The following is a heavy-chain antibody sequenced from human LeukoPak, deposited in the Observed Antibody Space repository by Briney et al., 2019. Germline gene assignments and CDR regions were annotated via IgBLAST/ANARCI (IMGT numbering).Heavy chain of an antibody. CDR1: GFTLSSYA. CDR3: AKKSPIFGVVIPLFDH. Sequence: GGSLRLSCAASGFTLSSYAMTWVRQAPGKGLEWVSAISGSGGSTYYADSVKGRFTISRDNSKNTVYLQVNSLRAEDTAVYYCAKKSPIFGVVIPLFDHWGQGTLVSVSS. J-gene: IGHJ4*02. CDR2: ISGSGGST. V-gene: IGHV3-23*01. D-gene: IGHD3-3*01.